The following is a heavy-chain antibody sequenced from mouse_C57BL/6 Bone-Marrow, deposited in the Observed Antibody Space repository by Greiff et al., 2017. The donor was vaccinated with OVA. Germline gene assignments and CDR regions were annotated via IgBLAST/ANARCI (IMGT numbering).Heavy chain of an antibody. CDR2: ISSGSSTT. V-gene: IGHV5-17*01. Sequence: EVKLMESGGGLVKPGGSLKLSCAASGFTFSDYGMHWVRQAPEKGLEWVAYISSGSSTTYYADTVKGRFTISRDNAKNTLFLQMTSLRSEDTAMYYCARLGIYYYGSSLYWYAMDYWGQGTSVTVSS. J-gene: IGHJ4*01. CDR1: GFTFSDYG. D-gene: IGHD1-1*01. CDR3: ARLGIYYYGSSLYWYAMDY.